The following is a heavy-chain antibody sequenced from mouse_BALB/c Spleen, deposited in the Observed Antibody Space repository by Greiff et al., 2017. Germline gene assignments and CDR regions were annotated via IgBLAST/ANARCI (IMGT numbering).Heavy chain of an antibody. V-gene: IGHV3-8*02. CDR2: ISYSGST. CDR1: GDSITSVY. Sequence: EVHLVESGPSLVKPSQTLSLTCSVTGDSITSVYWNWIRKFPGNKLEYMGYISYSGSTYYNPSLKSRISITRDTSKNQYYLQLNSVTTEDTATYYYASRIYDGYYGYAMDYWGQGTSVTVSS. D-gene: IGHD2-3*01. J-gene: IGHJ4*01. CDR3: ASRIYDGYYGYAMDY.